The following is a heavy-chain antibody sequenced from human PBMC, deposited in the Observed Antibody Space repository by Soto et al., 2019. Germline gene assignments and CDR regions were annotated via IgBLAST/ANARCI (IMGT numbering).Heavy chain of an antibody. J-gene: IGHJ6*02. CDR1: GFTFSTYW. Sequence: EVQLVESGGGLVQPGGSLRLSCAASGFTFSTYWMNWVRQPPGKGLEWVANIKEDGSEEYYVDSVKGRFTISRDNAKNSLYLDMNSLRGEDTAVYYCARDWRPPGRGSAFGYYYHFGMDVWGQGTTVTVPS. D-gene: IGHD3-3*01. V-gene: IGHV3-7*05. CDR3: ARDWRPPGRGSAFGYYYHFGMDV. CDR2: IKEDGSEE.